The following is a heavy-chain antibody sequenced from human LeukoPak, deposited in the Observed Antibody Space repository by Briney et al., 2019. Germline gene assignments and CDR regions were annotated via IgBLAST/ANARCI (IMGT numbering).Heavy chain of an antibody. Sequence: SETLSLTCTVSGASITFYHWSWIRQPPGKGLEWIGFLYTNGSTNCNPSLKSRVTISVDTSKNQFSLKLSSVTAADTAVYYCARLGDSSGYYYGYYFDYWGQGTLVTVSS. CDR2: LYTNGST. D-gene: IGHD3-22*01. CDR1: GASITFYH. V-gene: IGHV4-4*09. CDR3: ARLGDSSGYYYGYYFDY. J-gene: IGHJ4*02.